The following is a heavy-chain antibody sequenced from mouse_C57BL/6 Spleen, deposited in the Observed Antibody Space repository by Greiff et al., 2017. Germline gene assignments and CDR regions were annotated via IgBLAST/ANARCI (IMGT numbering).Heavy chain of an antibody. Sequence: VQLQQPGAELVMPGASVKLSCKASGYTFTSYWMHWVKQRPGQGLEWIGEIDPSDSYTNYNQKFKGKATLTVDKSSSTAYMQLSSLTSEDSSVYYCARRYDYDYAMDYGGQGTSVTVSS. J-gene: IGHJ4*01. V-gene: IGHV1-69*01. D-gene: IGHD2-4*01. CDR1: GYTFTSYW. CDR2: IDPSDSYT. CDR3: ARRYDYDYAMDY.